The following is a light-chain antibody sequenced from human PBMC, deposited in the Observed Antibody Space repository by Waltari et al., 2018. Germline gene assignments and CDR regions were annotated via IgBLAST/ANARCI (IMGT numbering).Light chain of an antibody. Sequence: EVVLTQSPVTLSLAAGERATLSCRARASVSNYLAWYQQKPGQSPRLLIFDTAKRATGIPARFSGSGYGTDFTLTINNLEAEDFALYYCQQGSILPLTFGGGTKVEI. CDR3: QQGSILPLT. CDR1: ASVSNY. CDR2: DTA. V-gene: IGKV3-11*01. J-gene: IGKJ4*01.